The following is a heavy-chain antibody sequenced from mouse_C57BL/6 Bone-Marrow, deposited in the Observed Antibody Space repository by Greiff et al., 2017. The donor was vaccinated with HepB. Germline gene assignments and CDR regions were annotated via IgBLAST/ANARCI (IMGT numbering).Heavy chain of an antibody. CDR3: ARGGGNYFFDY. V-gene: IGHV1-9*01. CDR2: ILPGSGST. D-gene: IGHD2-1*01. Sequence: QVQLQQSGAELVKPGASVKLSCKASGYTFTGYWIEWVKQRPGHGLEWIGEILPGSGSTNYNEKFKGKATLTADTSSNTALMQLSSLTTEDSAIDYCARGGGNYFFDYWGQGTTLTVSS. CDR1: GYTFTGYW. J-gene: IGHJ2*01.